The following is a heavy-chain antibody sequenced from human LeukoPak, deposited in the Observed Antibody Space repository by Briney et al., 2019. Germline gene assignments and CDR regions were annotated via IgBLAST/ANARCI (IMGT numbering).Heavy chain of an antibody. Sequence: GGSLRLSCAASGFTASSNYMSWVRQAPGKGLQWVSVIYSDGSTYYADSVKGRFTISRDNSKSTLYLQLDSLRAEDTALYYCARGVSATGYSYSSWGQGTLVTVSS. D-gene: IGHD5-18*01. V-gene: IGHV3-53*01. CDR3: ARGVSATGYSYSS. CDR2: IYSDGST. J-gene: IGHJ4*02. CDR1: GFTASSNY.